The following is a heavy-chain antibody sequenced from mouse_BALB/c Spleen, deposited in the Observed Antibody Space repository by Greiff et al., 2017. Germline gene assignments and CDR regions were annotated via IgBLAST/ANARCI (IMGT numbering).Heavy chain of an antibody. J-gene: IGHJ3*01. CDR3: TRSDYGSSYTFAY. Sequence: QVQLQQSGAELVKPGASVKLSCKASGYTFTSYYMYWVKQRPGQGLEWIGEINPSNGGTNFNEKFKSKATLTVDKSSSTAYMQLSSLTSEDSAVYYCTRSDYGSSYTFAYWGQGTLVTVSA. CDR1: GYTFTSYY. CDR2: INPSNGGT. D-gene: IGHD1-1*01. V-gene: IGHV1S81*02.